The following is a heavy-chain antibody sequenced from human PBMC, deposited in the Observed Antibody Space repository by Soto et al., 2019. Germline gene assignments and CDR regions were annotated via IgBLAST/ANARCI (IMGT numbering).Heavy chain of an antibody. V-gene: IGHV3-20*04. D-gene: IGHD3-16*01. CDR2: INWNGGST. CDR1: GFTFDDYG. J-gene: IGHJ5*02. Sequence: GGSLRLSCAVSGFTFDDYGMSWVRQAPGKGLEWVSGINWNGGSTGYADSVKGRFTISRDNAENSLFLQMNSLRAEDTALYYCARSKATFGKNWFDPWGQGTLVTVSS. CDR3: ARSKATFGKNWFDP.